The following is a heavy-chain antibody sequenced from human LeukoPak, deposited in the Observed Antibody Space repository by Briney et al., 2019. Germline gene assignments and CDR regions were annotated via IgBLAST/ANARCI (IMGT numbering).Heavy chain of an antibody. CDR2: IYSGDST. V-gene: IGHV3-66*01. Sequence: SGGSLRLSCAASGFTVSSNYMSWVRQAPGKGLEWVSVIYSGDSTYYADSVKGRFTISRDNSKNTLYLQMNSLRAEDTAVYYCARGWGSSGWYYGGAFDIWGQGTMVTVSS. D-gene: IGHD6-19*01. J-gene: IGHJ3*02. CDR3: ARGWGSSGWYYGGAFDI. CDR1: GFTVSSNY.